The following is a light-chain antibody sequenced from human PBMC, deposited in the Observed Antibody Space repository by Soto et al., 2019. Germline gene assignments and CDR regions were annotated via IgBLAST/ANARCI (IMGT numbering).Light chain of an antibody. CDR3: QQSYSTLGLT. Sequence: DIQMTQSPSSLSASVGDRVTITCRASQSISSYLNWYQQKPGKAPKLLIYAASSLQSGVPSRFSGSGSGTDFTLTISSLQPEDFATYYCQQSYSTLGLTFGGGTTVDIK. CDR1: QSISSY. CDR2: AAS. J-gene: IGKJ4*01. V-gene: IGKV1-39*01.